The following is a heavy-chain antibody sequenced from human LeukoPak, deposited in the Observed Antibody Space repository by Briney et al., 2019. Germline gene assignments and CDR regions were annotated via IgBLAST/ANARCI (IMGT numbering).Heavy chain of an antibody. CDR1: DGSISSYY. CDR3: AKNRNPAAGYDAFDI. J-gene: IGHJ3*02. Sequence: PSETLSLTCTVSDGSISSYYWSWVRQPPGKGLEWIGYIYYSGSTDYNPSLKSRVTISVDTSKNHFSLRLSSVTAADTAVYYWAKNRNPAAGYDAFDIWGQGTMVTVSS. V-gene: IGHV4-59*01. CDR2: IYYSGST. D-gene: IGHD6-13*01.